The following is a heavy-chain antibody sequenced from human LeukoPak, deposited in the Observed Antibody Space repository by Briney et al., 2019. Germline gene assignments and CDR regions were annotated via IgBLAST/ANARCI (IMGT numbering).Heavy chain of an antibody. CDR2: IYYSGST. Sequence: PSETLSLTCTVSGGSISSGGYYWSWIRQHPGKGLEWIGYIYYSGSTYYNPSLRSRVTITVDTSKNQFSLKLSSVTAADTAVYYCARVGWDSSSSPYFQHWGRAPWSPSPQ. J-gene: IGHJ1*01. V-gene: IGHV4-31*03. CDR1: GGSISSGGYY. CDR3: ARVGWDSSSSPYFQH. D-gene: IGHD6-6*01.